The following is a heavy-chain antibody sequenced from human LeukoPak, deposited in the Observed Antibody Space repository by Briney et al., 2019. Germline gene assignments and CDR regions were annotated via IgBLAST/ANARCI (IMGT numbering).Heavy chain of an antibody. CDR3: ARELGQPKYYDFWSGYYNGWFDP. D-gene: IGHD3-3*01. CDR2: IKQDGSEK. J-gene: IGHJ5*02. CDR1: GFTFSSYW. Sequence: QPGGSLRLSCAASGFTFSSYWMSWVRQAPGKGLEWMANIKQDGSEKYYVDSVKGRFTISRDNAKNSLYLQMNSLRAEDTAVYYCARELGQPKYYDFWSGYYNGWFDPWGQGTLVTVSS. V-gene: IGHV3-7*01.